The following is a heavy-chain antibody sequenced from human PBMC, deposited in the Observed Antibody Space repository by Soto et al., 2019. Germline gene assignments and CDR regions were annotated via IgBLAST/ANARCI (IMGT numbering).Heavy chain of an antibody. CDR2: IRSKAYGGTT. Sequence: GGSLRLSCTASGFTFGDYAMSWFRQAPGKGLEWVGFIRSKAYGGTTEYAASVKGIFTSSREYSKSIAYLQMNSLKTEGTAVYYCTRGIVVVPAMLFEIYYYMDVWGKGTTVTVSS. J-gene: IGHJ6*03. V-gene: IGHV3-49*03. CDR1: GFTFGDYA. D-gene: IGHD2-2*01. CDR3: TRGIVVVPAMLFEIYYYMDV.